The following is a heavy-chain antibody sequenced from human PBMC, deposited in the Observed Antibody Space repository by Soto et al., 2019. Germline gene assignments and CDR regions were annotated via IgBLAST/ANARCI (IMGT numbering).Heavy chain of an antibody. V-gene: IGHV1-3*01. CDR3: ARDPAYGDYGTSPADDY. CDR1: GYTFTSYA. J-gene: IGHJ4*02. CDR2: INAGNGNT. Sequence: GASVKVSCKASGYTFTSYAMHWVRQAPGQRLEWMGWINAGNGNTKYSQKFQGRVTITRDTSASTAYMELSSLRSEDTAVYYCARDPAYGDYGTSPADDYWGQGTLVTVS. D-gene: IGHD4-17*01.